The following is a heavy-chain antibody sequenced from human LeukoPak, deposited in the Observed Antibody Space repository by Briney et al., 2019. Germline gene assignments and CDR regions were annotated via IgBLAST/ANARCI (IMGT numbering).Heavy chain of an antibody. V-gene: IGHV3-30*18. CDR2: ISYDGTNK. D-gene: IGHD4-17*01. CDR1: GFTFINYG. J-gene: IGHJ4*02. CDR3: ANYGDYQYFDY. Sequence: RRSLRLSCAASGFTFINYGMHWVCQAPGKGLEWVAVISYDGTNKYYADSVKGRFTISRDNSKNTLYLQMNSLKTDDTAVYYCANYGDYQYFDYWGQGTPVTVSS.